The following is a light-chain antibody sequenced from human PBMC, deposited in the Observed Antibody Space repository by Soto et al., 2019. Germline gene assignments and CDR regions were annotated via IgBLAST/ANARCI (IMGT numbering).Light chain of an antibody. V-gene: IGKV3-11*01. CDR3: QQRINWPPT. CDR1: QSLNYF. Sequence: EIVLTQSPATLSLSPGERATLSCRASQSLNYFLAWYQQKPGQAPRLLLYDTNNRAPDIPARFSGSGSGTDFPLTISSLEPEDFALYYCQQRINWPPTFGGGTKVEL. J-gene: IGKJ4*01. CDR2: DTN.